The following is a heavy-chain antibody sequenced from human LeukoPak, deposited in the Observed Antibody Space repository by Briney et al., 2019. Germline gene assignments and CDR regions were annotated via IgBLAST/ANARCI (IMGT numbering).Heavy chain of an antibody. J-gene: IGHJ4*02. CDR2: IYNIGNT. CDR1: GGSLSSRSYY. V-gene: IGHV4-39*02. Sequence: SETLSLTCTVSGGSLSSRSYYWGWIRQPPRKGLEWIGTIYNIGNTYYNPSLKSRVSISIDTSKNHFSPKLRSVTAADTAVYYCARGRGIPYWGQGTLVTVSS. CDR3: ARGRGIPY. D-gene: IGHD6-13*01.